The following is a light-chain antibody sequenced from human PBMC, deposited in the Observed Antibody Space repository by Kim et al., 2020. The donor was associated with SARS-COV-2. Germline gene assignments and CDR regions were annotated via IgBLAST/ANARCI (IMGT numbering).Light chain of an antibody. J-gene: IGKJ2*01. CDR3: QQYGSSPYT. V-gene: IGKV3-20*01. CDR2: GAS. CDR1: QSVTSKY. Sequence: LAPGERATLSCRASQSVTSKYLVWYQQKPGQAPMLLIFGASSRATGIPDRFSGSGSGTDFTLTISRLEAEDCAVYYCQQYGSSPYTFGQGTKLEIK.